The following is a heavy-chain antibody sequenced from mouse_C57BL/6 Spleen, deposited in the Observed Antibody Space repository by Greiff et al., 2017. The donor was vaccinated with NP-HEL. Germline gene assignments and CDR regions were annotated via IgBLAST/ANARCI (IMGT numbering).Heavy chain of an antibody. J-gene: IGHJ3*01. CDR2: IYPGDGDT. Sequence: QVHVKQSGAELVKPGASVKISCKASGYAFSSYWMNWVKQRPGKGLEWIGQIYPGDGDTNYNGKFKGKATLTADKSSSTAYMQLSSLTSEDSAVYFCARPYGSSGAWFAYWGQGTLVTVSA. CDR3: ARPYGSSGAWFAY. D-gene: IGHD1-1*01. CDR1: GYAFSSYW. V-gene: IGHV1-80*01.